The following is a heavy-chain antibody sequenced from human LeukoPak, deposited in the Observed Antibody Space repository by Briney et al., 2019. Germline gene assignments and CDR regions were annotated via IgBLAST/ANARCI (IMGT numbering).Heavy chain of an antibody. CDR1: GGSISSYY. V-gene: IGHV4-59*08. CDR3: ARRVPLGISERRWYFDL. D-gene: IGHD7-27*01. CDR2: IYYSGSI. J-gene: IGHJ2*01. Sequence: SETLSLTCTVSGGSISSYYWSWIRQPPGKGLEWIGYIYYSGSINYNPSLKSRVTISVDTSKNQFSLKLSSVTAADTAVYYCARRVPLGISERRWYFDLWGRGTLVTVSS.